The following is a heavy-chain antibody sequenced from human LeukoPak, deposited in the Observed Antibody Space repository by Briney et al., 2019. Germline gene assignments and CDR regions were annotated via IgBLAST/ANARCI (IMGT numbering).Heavy chain of an antibody. Sequence: PGGSLRLSCAASGFTFSSYTVHWVRQAPGNGLEWVAVISSDGSNKQYADSVKGRFSISRDNSENTLFLQMSSLRAEDTAVYYCARIVVPRTFGLDVWGQGTTVTV. D-gene: IGHD2-2*01. V-gene: IGHV3-30-3*01. J-gene: IGHJ6*02. CDR2: ISSDGSNK. CDR3: ARIVVPRTFGLDV. CDR1: GFTFSSYT.